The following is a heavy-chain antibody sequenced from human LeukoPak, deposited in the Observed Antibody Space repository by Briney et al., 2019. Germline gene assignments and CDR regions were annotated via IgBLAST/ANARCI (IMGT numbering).Heavy chain of an antibody. D-gene: IGHD3-16*01. J-gene: IGHJ4*02. CDR3: AKFAGGVPKHNADY. CDR2: IDPSGGGT. V-gene: IGHV1-46*01. Sequence: ASVKVSCKASGYTFTNYYIHWVRQAPGQGLEWMGIIDPSGGGTTAAQKFQGRITLTRDTSTSTVYMELSSLRSEDTAIYYCAKFAGGVPKHNADYWGQGTLVTVSS. CDR1: GYTFTNYY.